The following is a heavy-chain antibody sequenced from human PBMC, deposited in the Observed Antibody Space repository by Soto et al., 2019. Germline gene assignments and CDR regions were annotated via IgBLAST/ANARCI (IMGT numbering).Heavy chain of an antibody. CDR2: IHWDDDA. Sequence: SGPTLVNPTQTLTLTCTVSGFSLSTSGVRVGWIRQPPGKALEWLTVIHWDDDARYSPSLKSRLTTTRDTSKSQVVLTLTNMDPVDTATYYCAHVRPYFFDYSGGIAPQNVFFFDSWGQGILVTVSS. D-gene: IGHD3-22*01. J-gene: IGHJ4*02. V-gene: IGHV2-5*02. CDR3: AHVRPYFFDYSGGIAPQNVFFFDS. CDR1: GFSLSTSGVR.